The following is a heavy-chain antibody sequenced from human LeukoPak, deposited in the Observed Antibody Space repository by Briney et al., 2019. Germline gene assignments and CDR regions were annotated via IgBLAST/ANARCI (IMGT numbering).Heavy chain of an antibody. CDR3: AREGAELPCDY. D-gene: IGHD1-1*01. CDR2: IIPILGIA. J-gene: IGHJ4*02. CDR1: GGTFSSYA. V-gene: IGHV1-69*04. Sequence: ASVKVSCKASGGTFSSYAISWVRQAPGQGLEWMGRIIPILGIANYAQKFQGRVTITADKSTSTAYMELSSPRSEDTAVYYCAREGAELPCDYWGQGTLVTVSS.